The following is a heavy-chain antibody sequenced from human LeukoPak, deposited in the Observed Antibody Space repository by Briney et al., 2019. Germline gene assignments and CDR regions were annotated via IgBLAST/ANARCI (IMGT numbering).Heavy chain of an antibody. CDR2: INHSGST. Sequence: SETLSLTCAVYGGSFSGYYWSWIRQPPGKGLEWIGEINHSGSTNYTPSLKSRVTISVDTSKNQFSLKLRSVTAADTAVYYCARTTEGYAGGPGYSYYYYMDVWGKGTTVTISS. CDR3: ARTTEGYAGGPGYSYYYYMDV. D-gene: IGHD5-12*01. V-gene: IGHV4-34*01. CDR1: GGSFSGYY. J-gene: IGHJ6*03.